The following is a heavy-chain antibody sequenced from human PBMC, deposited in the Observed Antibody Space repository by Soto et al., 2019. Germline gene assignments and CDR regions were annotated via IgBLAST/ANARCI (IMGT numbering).Heavy chain of an antibody. J-gene: IGHJ5*02. V-gene: IGHV4-39*02. CDR2: IYYIGNT. D-gene: IGHD4-17*01. Sequence: QLQLQESGPGLVKPSETLSLTCTVSGGSISSRSSYWGWIRQPPGKGLEWIGTIYYIGNTYYNPSLKSRVAISIDSSKTRFSLKLNSVTTADTAVYYCGAQDYVAKGYHSETWGQGTLVTVSS. CDR3: GAQDYVAKGYHSET. CDR1: GGSISSRSSY.